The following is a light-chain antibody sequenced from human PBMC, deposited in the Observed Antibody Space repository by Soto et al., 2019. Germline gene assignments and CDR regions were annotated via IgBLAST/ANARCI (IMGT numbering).Light chain of an antibody. CDR2: STD. CDR3: ATWDDSLTGYV. J-gene: IGLJ1*01. V-gene: IGLV1-44*01. CDR1: SSNIGSNT. Sequence: QSVLTQPPSASGALGQRVTISCSGGSSNIGSNTVNWYQQPPGTAPKLLICSTDQRPSGVPDRFSGSKSGTSASLAISGLQSEDEADYYCATWDDSLTGYVFGTGTKLTVL.